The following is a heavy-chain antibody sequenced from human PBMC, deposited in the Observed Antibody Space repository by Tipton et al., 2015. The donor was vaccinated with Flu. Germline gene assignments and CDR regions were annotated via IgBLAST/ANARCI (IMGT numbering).Heavy chain of an antibody. D-gene: IGHD5-18*01. Sequence: TLSLTCSVSGYSITSGYYWGWFRQPPGKGLEWIGSISHGGGTYYNPSLKSRVTISLDTSKNQFSLKLTSVTAADTALYFCAREHGYHVFWGQGKLVTVSS. CDR2: ISHGGGT. CDR1: GYSITSGYY. V-gene: IGHV4-38-2*02. J-gene: IGHJ4*02. CDR3: AREHGYHVF.